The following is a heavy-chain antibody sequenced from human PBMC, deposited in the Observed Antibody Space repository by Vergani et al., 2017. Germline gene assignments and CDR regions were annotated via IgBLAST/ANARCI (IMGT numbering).Heavy chain of an antibody. J-gene: IGHJ4*02. V-gene: IGHV3-23*04. D-gene: IGHD5-12*01. Sequence: EVQMVESGGGLVKPGGSLRLSCEASGFSFPGYAMSWVRQAPGKGLEWVSSVSGSSATPYYADSVKGRFIISRDNSKNTLHLQMNSLRADDTAVYYCTKGSRGYTGYFFDYWGQGTLATVSS. CDR3: TKGSRGYTGYFFDY. CDR2: VSGSSATP. CDR1: GFSFPGYA.